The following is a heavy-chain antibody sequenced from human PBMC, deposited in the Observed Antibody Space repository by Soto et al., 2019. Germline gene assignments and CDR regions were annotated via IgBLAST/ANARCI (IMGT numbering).Heavy chain of an antibody. CDR2: IIPILGIA. V-gene: IGHV1-69*04. CDR1: GGTFSIYT. Sequence: ASVKVSCKASGGTFSIYTISWVRQAPGQGLEWMGRIIPILGIANYAQKFQGRVTITADKSTSTAYMELSSLRSEDTAVYYCARDRLIVVVIERGYYYYGMDVWG. J-gene: IGHJ6*02. D-gene: IGHD3-22*01. CDR3: ARDRLIVVVIERGYYYYGMDV.